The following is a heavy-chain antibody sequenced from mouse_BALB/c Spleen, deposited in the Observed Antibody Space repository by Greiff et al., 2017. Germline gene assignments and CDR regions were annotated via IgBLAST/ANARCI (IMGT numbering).Heavy chain of an antibody. CDR2: INPYNGDT. J-gene: IGHJ4*01. CDR1: GYSFTGYF. CDR3: ARGECITTAQDAMDY. D-gene: IGHD1-2*01. V-gene: IGHV1-20*02. Sequence: EVQLQQSGPELVKPGASVKISCKASGYSFTGYFMNWVMQSHGKSLEWIGRINPYNGDTFYNQKFKGKATLTVDKSSSTAHMELRSLASEDSAVYYCARGECITTAQDAMDYWGQGTSVTVSS.